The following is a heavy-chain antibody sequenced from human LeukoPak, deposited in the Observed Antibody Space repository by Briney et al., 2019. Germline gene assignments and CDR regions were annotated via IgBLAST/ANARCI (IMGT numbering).Heavy chain of an antibody. CDR1: GYTFTGYY. D-gene: IGHD2-2*01. V-gene: IGHV1-2*04. CDR3: ARSICSSTSCYLGGFDP. CDR2: INPNSGGT. J-gene: IGHJ5*02. Sequence: GASVKVSCKASGYTFTGYYMHWVRQAPGRGLEWMGWINPNSGGTNYAQKFQGWVTMTRDTSISTAYMELSRLRSDDTAVYYCARSICSSTSCYLGGFDPWGQGILVTVSS.